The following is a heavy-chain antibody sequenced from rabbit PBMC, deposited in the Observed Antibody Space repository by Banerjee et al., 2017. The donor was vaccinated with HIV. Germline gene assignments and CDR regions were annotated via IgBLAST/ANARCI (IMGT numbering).Heavy chain of an antibody. J-gene: IGHJ4*01. Sequence: QSLEESGGGLVKPGGTLTLTCKASGIDFSSYYYMCWVRQAPGKGLEWIACINTGSGSAYYASWAKGRFTISKTSSTTVTLQMTSLTAADTATYFCARDPYDTSSGYPNLWGPGTLVTVS. CDR3: ARDPYDTSSGYPNL. CDR1: GIDFSSYYY. V-gene: IGHV1S40*01. CDR2: INTGSGSA. D-gene: IGHD1-1*01.